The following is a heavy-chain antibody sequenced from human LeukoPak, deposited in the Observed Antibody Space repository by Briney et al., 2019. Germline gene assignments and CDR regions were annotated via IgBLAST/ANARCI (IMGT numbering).Heavy chain of an antibody. D-gene: IGHD3-22*01. J-gene: IGHJ4*02. CDR2: INPNSGGT. CDR3: AKVGSNGYYYLNFDS. Sequence: ASVKVSCKASGYTFTGYYMHWIRQAPGHGLEWMAWINPNSGGTNSAQKFQGRVTMTRDTSISTAYMELSSLTFDDTAVYYCAKVGSNGYYYLNFDSWGQGTLVTVSS. CDR1: GYTFTGYY. V-gene: IGHV1-2*02.